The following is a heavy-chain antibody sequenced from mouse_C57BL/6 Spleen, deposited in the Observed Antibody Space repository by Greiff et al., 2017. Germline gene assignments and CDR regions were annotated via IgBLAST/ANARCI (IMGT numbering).Heavy chain of an antibody. D-gene: IGHD2-1*01. CDR3: TRGDGNYPFAY. CDR2: IDPETGGT. CDR1: GYTFTDYE. Sequence: QVQLQQSGAELVRPGASVTLSCKASGYTFTDYEMHWVKQTPVHGLEWIGAIDPETGGTAYNQKFKGKAILTADKSSSTAYMELRSLTSEDSAFYYCTRGDGNYPFAYWGQGTLVTVSA. J-gene: IGHJ3*01. V-gene: IGHV1-15*01.